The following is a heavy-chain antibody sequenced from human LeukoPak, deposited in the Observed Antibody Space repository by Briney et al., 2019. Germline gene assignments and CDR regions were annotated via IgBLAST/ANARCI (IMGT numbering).Heavy chain of an antibody. CDR2: ISRNSTYI. CDR3: ASDEGNYFDY. Sequence: GRSLRLSCAASGFTFSSYIMNWVRQAPGKGLEWVASISRNSTYIHYADSVKGRFTISRDNARNSLFLQMNSLRAEDTAIYYCASDEGNYFDYWGQGTLVTVSS. CDR1: GFTFSSYI. J-gene: IGHJ4*02. V-gene: IGHV3-21*01.